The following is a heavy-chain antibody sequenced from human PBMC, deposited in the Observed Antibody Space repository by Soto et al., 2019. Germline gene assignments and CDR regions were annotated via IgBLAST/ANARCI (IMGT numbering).Heavy chain of an antibody. V-gene: IGHV4-31*11. CDR3: ARHVFAPGGRWFGP. Sequence: PSXTLSLTCAVSGDFISSSGSYWIWIRQLPGKGLECIGYIYSSGTTYYTPSLKSRITISVDTSKNQFSLNLSSVTAADTAVYFCARHVFAPGGRWFGPWGPGLLVTVSS. CDR1: GDFISSSGSY. J-gene: IGHJ5*02. D-gene: IGHD2-15*01. CDR2: IYSSGTT.